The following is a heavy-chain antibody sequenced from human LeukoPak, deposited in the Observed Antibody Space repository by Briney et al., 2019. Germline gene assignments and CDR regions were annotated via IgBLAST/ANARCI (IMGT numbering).Heavy chain of an antibody. Sequence: SETLSLTSAHYRGSFSGYYSSCIRHPPEKGLEWIAEINHSGSTNCNPSPKSRVTISVDTSKNQFSLKLSSVTAADTAVYYCARVGEMVTRRRYYYYYMDVWGKGTTVTVSS. V-gene: IGHV4-34*01. CDR3: ARVGEMVTRRRYYYYYMDV. CDR2: INHSGST. D-gene: IGHD4-23*01. CDR1: RGSFSGYY. J-gene: IGHJ6*03.